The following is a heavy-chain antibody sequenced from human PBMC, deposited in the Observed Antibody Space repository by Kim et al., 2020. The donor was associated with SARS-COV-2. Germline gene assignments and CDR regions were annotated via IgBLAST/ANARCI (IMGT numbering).Heavy chain of an antibody. J-gene: IGHJ4*02. V-gene: IGHV3-15*01. D-gene: IGHD3-3*01. CDR3: TTGGTIFGVAPSDY. Sequence: AAPVKGRFTISRDDSKNTLYLQMNSLKTEDTAVYYCTTGGTIFGVAPSDYWGQGTLVTVSS.